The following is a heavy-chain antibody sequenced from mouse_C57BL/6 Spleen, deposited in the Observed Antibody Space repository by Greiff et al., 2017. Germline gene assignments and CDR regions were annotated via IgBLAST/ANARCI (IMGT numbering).Heavy chain of an antibody. J-gene: IGHJ4*01. CDR3: ARHGYYYGSSPYYAMDY. D-gene: IGHD1-1*01. Sequence: DVMLVESGGDLVKPGGSLKLSCAASGFTFSSYGMSWVRQTPDKRLEWVATISSGGSYTYYPDSVKGRFTISRDNAKNTLYLQMSSLKSEDTAMYYCARHGYYYGSSPYYAMDYWGQGTSVTVSS. V-gene: IGHV5-6*02. CDR2: ISSGGSYT. CDR1: GFTFSSYG.